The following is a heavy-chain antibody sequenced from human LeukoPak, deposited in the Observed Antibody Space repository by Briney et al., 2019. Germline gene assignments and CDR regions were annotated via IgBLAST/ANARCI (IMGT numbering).Heavy chain of an antibody. CDR2: ISYDGSNK. CDR1: GFIFSSYG. CDR3: ARGQHYYDSSGYFFDY. Sequence: GGSLRLSCAASGFIFSSYGMTWVRQAPGKGLEWVAVISYDGSNKYYADSVKGRFTISRDNSKNTLYLQMNSLRAEDTALYYCARGQHYYDSSGYFFDYWGQGTLVTVSS. V-gene: IGHV3-30*03. D-gene: IGHD3-22*01. J-gene: IGHJ4*02.